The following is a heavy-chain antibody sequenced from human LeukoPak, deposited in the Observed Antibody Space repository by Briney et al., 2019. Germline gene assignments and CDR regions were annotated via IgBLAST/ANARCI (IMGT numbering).Heavy chain of an antibody. Sequence: GRSLRLSCAASGFTFSSYGMHWVRQAPGKGLEWVAVISYDGSNKYYADSVKGRFTISRDNSKNTLYLQMNSLGAEDTAVYYCAKVLGYYADPFDYWGQGTLVTVSS. V-gene: IGHV3-30*18. CDR2: ISYDGSNK. CDR1: GFTFSSYG. CDR3: AKVLGYYADPFDY. D-gene: IGHD3-3*01. J-gene: IGHJ4*02.